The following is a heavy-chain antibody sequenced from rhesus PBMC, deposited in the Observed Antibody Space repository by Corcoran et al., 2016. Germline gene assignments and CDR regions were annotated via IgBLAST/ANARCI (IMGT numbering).Heavy chain of an antibody. J-gene: IGHJ5-1*01. CDR1: GYTFTDYY. V-gene: IGHV1-111*02. CDR2: VDPEDGEA. Sequence: EVQLVQSGAEVKKPGASVKISCQASGYTFTDYYLHRVRQAPGKGLEWVGRVDPEDGEAIYTQKFQDRVTITADTSTDTAYMELSSLRSEDTAVYFCATTDVWGAGVLVTVSS. CDR3: ATTDV.